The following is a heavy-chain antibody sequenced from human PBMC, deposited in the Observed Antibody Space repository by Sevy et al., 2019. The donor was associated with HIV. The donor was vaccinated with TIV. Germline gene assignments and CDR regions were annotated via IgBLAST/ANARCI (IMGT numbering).Heavy chain of an antibody. CDR2: INHSGST. CDR3: ARGKGYSSSWFDY. Sequence: SETLSLTCAVYGGSFSGYYWSWIRQPLGKGLEWIGEINHSGSTNYNPSLKSRVTISVDTSKNQFSLKLSSVTAADTAVYYCARGKGYSSSWFDYWGQGTLVTVSS. D-gene: IGHD6-13*01. V-gene: IGHV4-34*01. CDR1: GGSFSGYY. J-gene: IGHJ4*02.